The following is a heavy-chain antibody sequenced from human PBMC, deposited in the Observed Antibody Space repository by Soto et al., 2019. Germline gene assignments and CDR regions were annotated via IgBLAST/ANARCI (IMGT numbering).Heavy chain of an antibody. Sequence: PSETLSLTCAVSGGSISSGGYSWSWIRQPPGKGLEWIGYIYHSGSTYYNPSLKSRVTISVDTSKNQFSLKLSSVTAADTAVYYCARGPWVTFLSIAAAGKQGWWFDPWGQGTLVTVSS. CDR3: ARGPWVTFLSIAAAGKQGWWFDP. V-gene: IGHV4-30-2*01. CDR2: IYHSGST. CDR1: GGSISSGGYS. D-gene: IGHD6-13*01. J-gene: IGHJ5*02.